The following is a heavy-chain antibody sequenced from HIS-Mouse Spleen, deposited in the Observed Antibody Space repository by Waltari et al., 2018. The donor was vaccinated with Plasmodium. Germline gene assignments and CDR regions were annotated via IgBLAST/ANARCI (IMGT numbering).Heavy chain of an antibody. J-gene: IGHJ2*01. D-gene: IGHD6-13*01. Sequence: EVQLVESGGGLVQPGGSLRLSRAGSGFTLRSYWMSWVGQAPGKGLEWVANIKQDGSEKYYVDSVKGRFTISRDNAKNSLYLQMNSLRAEDTAVYYCASSWYWYFDLWGRGTLVTVSS. CDR3: ASSWYWYFDL. V-gene: IGHV3-7*01. CDR1: GFTLRSYW. CDR2: IKQDGSEK.